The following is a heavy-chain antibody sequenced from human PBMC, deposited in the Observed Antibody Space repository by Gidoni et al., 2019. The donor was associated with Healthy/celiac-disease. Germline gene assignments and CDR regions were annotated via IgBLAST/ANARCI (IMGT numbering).Heavy chain of an antibody. D-gene: IGHD6-19*01. CDR3: ARGFVWDSSGWYGGYYFDY. Sequence: QVQLVESGGGVVQPGRSLRLSRAASGFTFSSYGMHWVRQAPGKGLEWVAVIWYDGSNKYYADSVKGRFTISRDNSKNTLYLQMNSLRAEDTAVYYCARGFVWDSSGWYGGYYFDYWGQGTLVTVSS. J-gene: IGHJ4*02. CDR1: GFTFSSYG. CDR2: IWYDGSNK. V-gene: IGHV3-33*01.